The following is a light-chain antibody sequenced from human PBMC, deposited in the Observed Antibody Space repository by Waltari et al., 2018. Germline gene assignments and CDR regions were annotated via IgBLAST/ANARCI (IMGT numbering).Light chain of an antibody. Sequence: QSVLTQAPSVSGAPGPTVTISCTGGDSQIASFGVHRYHHLPGRVPKLLIYETPNRPSGVPDRFAGSRSGTSASLAIAGLQPEDEGDYYCQSYDNSLRGSVLFGGGTKLTVL. J-gene: IGLJ3*02. V-gene: IGLV1-40*01. CDR3: QSYDNSLRGSVL. CDR1: DSQIASFG. CDR2: ETP.